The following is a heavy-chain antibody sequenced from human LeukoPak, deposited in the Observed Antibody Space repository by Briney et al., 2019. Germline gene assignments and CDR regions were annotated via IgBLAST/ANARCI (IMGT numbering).Heavy chain of an antibody. CDR1: GFTVSSHY. CDR2: ISSSGSTI. D-gene: IGHD6-19*01. J-gene: IGHJ6*02. CDR3: ARGDRIAVAGTYYYYGMDV. Sequence: GGSLRLSCAASGFTVSSHYMSWFRQAPGKGLEWVSYISSSGSTIYYADSVKGRFTISRDNAKNSLYLQMNSLRAEDTAVYYCARGDRIAVAGTYYYYGMDVWGQGTTVTVSS. V-gene: IGHV3-11*04.